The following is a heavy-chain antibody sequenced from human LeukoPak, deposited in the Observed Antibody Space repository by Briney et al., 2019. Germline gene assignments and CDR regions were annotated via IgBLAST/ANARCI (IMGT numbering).Heavy chain of an antibody. CDR3: ARDRAWNYFDY. V-gene: IGHV3-30*03. CDR2: ISNDGSRK. Sequence: GGSLRLSCAASGFIFNSYWMNWLRQAPGKGLEWVAIISNDGSRKYYAHSVEGRFTISRDNSKNTLYLQMDSLRAEDTAVYYCARDRAWNYFDYWGQGTLVTVSS. CDR1: GFIFNSYW. J-gene: IGHJ4*02. D-gene: IGHD3-3*01.